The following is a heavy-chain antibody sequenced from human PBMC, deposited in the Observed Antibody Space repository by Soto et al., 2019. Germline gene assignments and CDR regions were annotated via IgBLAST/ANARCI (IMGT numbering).Heavy chain of an antibody. CDR2: IYYSGTT. D-gene: IGHD3-22*01. V-gene: IGHV4-31*03. J-gene: IGHJ5*02. CDR1: GDSINRGGYF. Sequence: QVQLQESGPGLVKPSQTLSLTCTVSGDSINRGGYFWSWIRQHPGKGLEWIGYIYYSGTTYYNPSIKSRLTISPDMSKNQLSLQLSSVTAADTAVYYCARSPYYYDSSGYRAFDPWGQGTLVTVSS. CDR3: ARSPYYYDSSGYRAFDP.